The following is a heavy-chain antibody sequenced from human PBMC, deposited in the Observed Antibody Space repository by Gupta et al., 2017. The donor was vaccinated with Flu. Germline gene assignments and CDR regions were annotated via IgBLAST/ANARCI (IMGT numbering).Heavy chain of an antibody. CDR3: TRDPGVGVFDY. J-gene: IGHJ4*02. Sequence: FGDFAMTWVRQAPGKGLEWVGFIRGKPSGGTTEYAASVKGRFIISRDDSKSVAYLQMDNLKTEDTAVYYCTRDPGVGVFDYWGQGTLVTVS. CDR1: FGDFA. CDR2: IRGKPSGGTT. V-gene: IGHV3-49*04. D-gene: IGHD1-26*01.